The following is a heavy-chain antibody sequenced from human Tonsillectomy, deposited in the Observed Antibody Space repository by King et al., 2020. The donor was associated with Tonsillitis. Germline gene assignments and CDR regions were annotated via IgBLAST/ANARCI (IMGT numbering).Heavy chain of an antibody. J-gene: IGHJ4*02. Sequence: VQLVESGAEVKKPGASVKVSCKASGYIFNSYGISWVRQAPGQGLEWMGWISPYSGDSNYAQKFQGRVTVTTDTATSTGYMELRGLRSDDTAVYYCARVWGIVVRSMIDYWGQGTLVTVSS. CDR1: GYIFNSYG. V-gene: IGHV1-18*01. D-gene: IGHD3-22*01. CDR2: ISPYSGDS. CDR3: ARVWGIVVRSMIDY.